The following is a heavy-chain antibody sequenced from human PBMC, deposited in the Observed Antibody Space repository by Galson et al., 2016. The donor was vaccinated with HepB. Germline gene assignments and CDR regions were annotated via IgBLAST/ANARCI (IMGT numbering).Heavy chain of an antibody. V-gene: IGHV4-31*03. CDR2: IYYNGNT. J-gene: IGHJ4*02. CDR3: ARTGQTWLLFDY. D-gene: IGHD3-22*01. CDR1: GGSISSGGYY. Sequence: TLSLTCTVSGGSISSGGYYWSWIRQHPGKGLEWIGYIYYNGNTYYNPSLKSRVTISVDTSKNQFSLKLSSVTAADTAVYYCARTGQTWLLFDYWGQGTLVTVSS.